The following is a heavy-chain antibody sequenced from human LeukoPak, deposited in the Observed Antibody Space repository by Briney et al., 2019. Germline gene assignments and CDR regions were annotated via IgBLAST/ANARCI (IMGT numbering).Heavy chain of an antibody. CDR2: ISGSGGST. Sequence: GGSLRLSCAASGFTFSSYAMSWVRQAPGKGLEWVSAISGSGGSTYYADSVKGRFTISRDNSKNTLYLQMNSLRAEDTAVYYCAKVGSGSYYGLWWFDPWGQRTLVTVSS. CDR3: AKVGSGSYYGLWWFDP. CDR1: GFTFSSYA. V-gene: IGHV3-23*01. J-gene: IGHJ5*02. D-gene: IGHD1-26*01.